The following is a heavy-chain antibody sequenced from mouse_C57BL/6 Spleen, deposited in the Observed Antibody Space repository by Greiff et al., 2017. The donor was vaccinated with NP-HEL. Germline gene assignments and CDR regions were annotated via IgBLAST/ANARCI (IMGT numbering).Heavy chain of an antibody. CDR2: IHPNSGST. CDR3: ARNYYDQGYYAMDY. J-gene: IGHJ4*01. V-gene: IGHV1-64*01. CDR1: GYTFTSYW. D-gene: IGHD2-4*01. Sequence: QVQLQQPGAELVKPGASVKLSCKASGYTFTSYWMHWVKQRPGQGLEWIGMIHPNSGSTNYNEKFKSKATLTVDKSSSTAYMQLSSLTAEDSAVYYCARNYYDQGYYAMDYWGQGTSVTVSS.